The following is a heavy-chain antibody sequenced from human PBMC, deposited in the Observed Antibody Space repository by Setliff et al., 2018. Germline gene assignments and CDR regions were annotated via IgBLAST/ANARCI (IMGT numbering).Heavy chain of an antibody. V-gene: IGHV3-7*01. Sequence: GGSLRLSCAASGFTFSSYWMSWVRQAPGKGLEWVANIKQDGSEKYYVDSVKGRFTISRDNAKNSLYLQMNSLRAEDTAVYYCAAIGLDTAMITGVLFDFWGQGTLVTVSS. CDR2: IKQDGSEK. J-gene: IGHJ4*02. D-gene: IGHD5-18*01. CDR3: AAIGLDTAMITGVLFDF. CDR1: GFTFSSYW.